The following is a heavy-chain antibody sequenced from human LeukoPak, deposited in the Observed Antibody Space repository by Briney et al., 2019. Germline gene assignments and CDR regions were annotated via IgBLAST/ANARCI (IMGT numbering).Heavy chain of an antibody. J-gene: IGHJ4*02. CDR1: GFTFSNYA. D-gene: IGHD2-2*01. Sequence: PGRSLRLSCAASGFTFSNYAMHWVRQAPGKGLEWVAVISYDGSNKYYADSVKGRFTISRDNSKNTLYLQMNSLRAEDTAVYYCARDWAAMGLNWGQGTLVTVSS. CDR3: ARDWAAMGLN. V-gene: IGHV3-30-3*01. CDR2: ISYDGSNK.